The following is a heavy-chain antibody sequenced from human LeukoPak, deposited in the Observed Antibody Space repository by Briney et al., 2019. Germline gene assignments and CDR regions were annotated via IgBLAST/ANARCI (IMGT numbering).Heavy chain of an antibody. CDR1: GFTFSYYS. D-gene: IGHD3-22*01. Sequence: PGGSLRLSCAASGFTFSYYSMNWGRQAPGKGLEWVSSISSTSSYIYYADSVKGRFTISRDNAKNSLFLRMNSLRAEDTAVYYCALLAFYYDSSGQDAFDIWGQGTMVTVSS. V-gene: IGHV3-21*01. J-gene: IGHJ3*02. CDR2: ISSTSSYI. CDR3: ALLAFYYDSSGQDAFDI.